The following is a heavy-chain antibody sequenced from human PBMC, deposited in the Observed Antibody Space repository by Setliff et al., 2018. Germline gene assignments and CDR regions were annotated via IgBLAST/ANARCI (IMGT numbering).Heavy chain of an antibody. D-gene: IGHD2-15*01. CDR3: ARIRLCGGRVICPPGRYVDV. CDR1: GLIFNTYG. CDR2: IRFDGSNK. J-gene: IGHJ6*03. Sequence: GGSLRLSCAASGLIFNTYGMHWVRQAPGKGLEWVAFIRFDGSNKSYADSVKGRFTISRDNSKNTLYLQMNSLRPEDRAVYYCARIRLCGGRVICPPGRYVDVWGKGTTVTVSS. V-gene: IGHV3-30*02.